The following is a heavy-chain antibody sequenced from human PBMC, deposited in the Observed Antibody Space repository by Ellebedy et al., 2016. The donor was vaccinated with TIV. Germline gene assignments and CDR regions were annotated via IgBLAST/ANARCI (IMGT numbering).Heavy chain of an antibody. CDR1: GFSFSNYA. V-gene: IGHV3-48*02. Sequence: PGGSLRLSCVASGFSFSNYAMAWVRQGPGKGLEWISYIPYNTDPIHYADFVKGRFTISRDNAKNSLYLQMNSLRDEDTAVYYCARGGGERLLYSFDVWGHGTMVTVSS. CDR3: ARGGGERLLYSFDV. CDR2: IPYNTDPI. D-gene: IGHD1-26*01. J-gene: IGHJ3*01.